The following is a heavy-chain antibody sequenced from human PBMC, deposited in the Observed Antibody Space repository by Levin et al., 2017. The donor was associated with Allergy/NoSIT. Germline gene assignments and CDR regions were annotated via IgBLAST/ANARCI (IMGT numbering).Heavy chain of an antibody. D-gene: IGHD3-10*01. CDR1: GLTVSSNY. Sequence: GESLKISCAASGLTVSSNYMSWVRQAPGKGLEWVSLIDSGGSTNYADSVKGRFTISRDNSKNTLYLQMKSLRAEDTAVYYCARGPYGSGSYLPSFEYWGQGTLVTVSS. V-gene: IGHV3-53*01. J-gene: IGHJ4*02. CDR3: ARGPYGSGSYLPSFEY. CDR2: IDSGGST.